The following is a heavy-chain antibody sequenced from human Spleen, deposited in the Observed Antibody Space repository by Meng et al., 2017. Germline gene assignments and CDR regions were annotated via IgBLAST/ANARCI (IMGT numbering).Heavy chain of an antibody. J-gene: IGHJ3*02. CDR1: GYSFTTYW. Sequence: GESLKISCQGSGYSFTTYWIAWVRQMPGKGLEWMGIIYPGDSDTRYSPSFEGQITISADTSIRTAYLQWSSLKASDTAVYYCARDQIARGAFDIWGQGTMVTVSS. CDR2: IYPGDSDT. CDR3: ARDQIARGAFDI. V-gene: IGHV5-51*01. D-gene: IGHD2-21*01.